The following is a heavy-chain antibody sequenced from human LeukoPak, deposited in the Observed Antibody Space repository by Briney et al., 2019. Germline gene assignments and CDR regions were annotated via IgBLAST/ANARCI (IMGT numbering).Heavy chain of an antibody. J-gene: IGHJ4*02. CDR1: GFTFSKNW. V-gene: IGHV3-74*01. CDR2: IQGDGSNT. CDR3: ARGTSAGGPISPFDF. D-gene: IGHD6-13*01. Sequence: PGGSLRLSCVASGFTFSKNWMHWVRQAPGKGLEWVSRIQGDGSNTNYADSVKGRFSISRDNAKNTVYLQMNSLRAEDTGIYYCARGTSAGGPISPFDFWGQGTVVTVSS.